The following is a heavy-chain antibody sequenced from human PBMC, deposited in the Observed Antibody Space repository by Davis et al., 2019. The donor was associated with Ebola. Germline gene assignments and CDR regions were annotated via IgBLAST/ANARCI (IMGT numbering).Heavy chain of an antibody. CDR1: GFTFNSYW. CDR2: IKRGDGSDI. J-gene: IGHJ6*02. V-gene: IGHV3-7*01. Sequence: PGGSLRLSCAASGFTFNSYWMSWVRQAPGKGPEWVASIKRGDGSDIYYADSVKGRFSISRDNAKNSLYLQMNSLRVEDTVLYYCARQARVDVWGQGTTVTVSS. CDR3: ARQARVDV.